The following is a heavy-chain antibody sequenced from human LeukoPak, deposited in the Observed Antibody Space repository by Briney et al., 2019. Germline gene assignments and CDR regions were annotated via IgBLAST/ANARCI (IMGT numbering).Heavy chain of an antibody. J-gene: IGHJ4*02. CDR3: ASPHCGGDCFSLYY. Sequence: GESLKISCKASGYSFTSYWIGWVRQMPGNGLEWMGIIYPGDSDTKYSPSFQGQVNISADKSISTAYLQWSSLKASDTAMYYCASPHCGGDCFSLYYWGQGTLVTVSS. CDR1: GYSFTSYW. CDR2: IYPGDSDT. V-gene: IGHV5-51*01. D-gene: IGHD2-21*02.